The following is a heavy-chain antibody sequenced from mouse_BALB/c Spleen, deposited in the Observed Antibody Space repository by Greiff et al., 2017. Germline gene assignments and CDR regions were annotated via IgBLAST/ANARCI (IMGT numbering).Heavy chain of an antibody. CDR3: ARLVSTGFDY. J-gene: IGHJ2*01. CDR2: IYPGDGDT. V-gene: IGHV1-87*01. CDR1: GYTFTSYW. D-gene: IGHD4-1*02. Sequence: QVQLQQSGAELARPGASVKLSCKASGYTFTSYWMQWVKQRPGQGLEWIGAIYPGDGDTRYTQKFKGKATLTADKSSSTAYMQLSSLASEDSAVYYCARLVSTGFDYWGQGTTLTVSS.